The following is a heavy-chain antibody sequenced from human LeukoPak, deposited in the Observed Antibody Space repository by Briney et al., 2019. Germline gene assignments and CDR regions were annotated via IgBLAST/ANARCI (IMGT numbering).Heavy chain of an antibody. J-gene: IGHJ4*02. D-gene: IGHD3-22*01. Sequence: ASVTVSCKASGYTFTSYGISWVRQAPGQGLEWMGWINPNSGGTNYAQKFQGRVTITADESTSTAYMELSSLRSEDTAVYYCAIYYYDSSGSRMIPLDYWGQGTLVTVSS. V-gene: IGHV1-18*01. CDR3: AIYYYDSSGSRMIPLDY. CDR1: GYTFTSYG. CDR2: INPNSGGT.